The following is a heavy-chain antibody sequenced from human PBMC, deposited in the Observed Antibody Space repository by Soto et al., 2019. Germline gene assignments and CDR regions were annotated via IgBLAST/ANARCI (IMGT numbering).Heavy chain of an antibody. D-gene: IGHD2-2*01. CDR3: AKGGETSSPYYHYGMDV. V-gene: IGHV3-23*01. CDR1: GFTYSSYA. J-gene: IGHJ6*02. CDR2: ISGSGGST. Sequence: EVQLLESGGGLVQPGGSLRLSCEASGFTYSSYAMSWVRQAPGKGLEWVSAISGSGGSTYYADSMKGRFTISRDNSKNTLYLQMNSLRAEDTAGYYCAKGGETSSPYYHYGMDVWGRGTTVTVSS.